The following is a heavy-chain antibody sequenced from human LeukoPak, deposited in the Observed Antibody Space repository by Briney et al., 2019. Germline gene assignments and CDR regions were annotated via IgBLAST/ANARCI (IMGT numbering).Heavy chain of an antibody. Sequence: GGSLRLSCAASGFTFSTYGMHWVRQAPGKGLEWVAVIWYDGSHKYYADSVKGRFTISRDNSKNTLYLQMNSLRAEDAAVYYCARGSDGYIDYFDYWGQGTLVTVSS. CDR2: IWYDGSHK. J-gene: IGHJ4*02. V-gene: IGHV3-33*01. D-gene: IGHD5-24*01. CDR1: GFTFSTYG. CDR3: ARGSDGYIDYFDY.